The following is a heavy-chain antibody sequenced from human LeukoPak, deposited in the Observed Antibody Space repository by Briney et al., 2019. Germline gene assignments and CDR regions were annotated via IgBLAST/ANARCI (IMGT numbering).Heavy chain of an antibody. J-gene: IGHJ6*03. V-gene: IGHV3-23*01. Sequence: GGSLRLSCAASGFTFSSYAMSWVRQAPGKGLEWVSAISGSGGSTYYADSVKGRFTISRDNSKNTLYLQMNSLRAEDTAVYYCAKCQLYYYYYYMDVWGKGTTVTVSS. CDR2: ISGSGGST. D-gene: IGHD2-2*01. CDR1: GFTFSSYA. CDR3: AKCQLYYYYYYMDV.